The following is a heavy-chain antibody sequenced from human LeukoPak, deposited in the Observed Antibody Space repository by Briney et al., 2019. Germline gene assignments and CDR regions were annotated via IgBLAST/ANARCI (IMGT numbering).Heavy chain of an antibody. V-gene: IGHV4-34*01. CDR3: ARAYHSSWYLNWFDP. D-gene: IGHD6-13*01. J-gene: IGHJ5*02. CDR1: GGSFSGYY. Sequence: SETLSLTCAVYGGSFSGYYWSWIRQPPGKGLEWIGEINHSGSTNYNPSLKSRVTISVDTSKNQFSLKLSSVTAADTAVYYCARAYHSSWYLNWFDPWGQGTLVTVSS. CDR2: INHSGST.